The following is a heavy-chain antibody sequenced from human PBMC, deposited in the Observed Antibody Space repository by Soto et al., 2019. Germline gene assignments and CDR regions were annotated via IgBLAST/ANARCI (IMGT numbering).Heavy chain of an antibody. CDR1: GGTFSSYA. J-gene: IGHJ4*02. Sequence: QVQLVQSGAEVQKPGSSVKVSCKASGGTFSSYAISWVRQAPGQGLEWMGGIIPIFGTANYAQKFQGRVTITADESTSTAYMELSSLRSEDTAVYYCASLEVAYNWNDGASDYWGQGTLVTVSS. CDR3: ASLEVAYNWNDGASDY. CDR2: IIPIFGTA. D-gene: IGHD1-20*01. V-gene: IGHV1-69*01.